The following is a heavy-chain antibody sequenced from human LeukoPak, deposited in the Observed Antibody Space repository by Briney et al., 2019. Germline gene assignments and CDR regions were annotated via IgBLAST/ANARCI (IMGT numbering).Heavy chain of an antibody. CDR3: AREGRSSTPGY. V-gene: IGHV4-4*07. D-gene: IGHD2-15*01. J-gene: IGHJ4*02. CDR2: ISGSGST. CDR1: GGSISGYH. Sequence: PSETLSLTCAASGGSISGYHWSWIRQPAGKGLEWMGRISGSGSTDYNPSLKSRVTMSVDTSKNQFSLKLNSVTAADTAVYYCAREGRSSTPGYWGQGTLVTVSS.